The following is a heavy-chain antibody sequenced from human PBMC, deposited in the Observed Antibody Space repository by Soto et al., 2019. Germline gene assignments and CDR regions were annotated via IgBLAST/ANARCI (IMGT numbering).Heavy chain of an antibody. CDR2: INHSGST. J-gene: IGHJ3*01. Sequence: PSETLSLTCAVYGGSFSGYYWSWIRQPPGKGLEWIGEINHSGSTNYNPSLKSRVTISVDTSKNQFSLKLSSVTAADTAVYYCVRGHSSGYYTWGQGTMVTVSS. D-gene: IGHD3-22*01. CDR3: VRGHSSGYYT. CDR1: GGSFSGYY. V-gene: IGHV4-34*01.